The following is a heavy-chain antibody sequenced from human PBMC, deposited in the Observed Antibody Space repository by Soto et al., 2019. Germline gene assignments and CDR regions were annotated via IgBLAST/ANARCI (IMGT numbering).Heavy chain of an antibody. J-gene: IGHJ4*02. V-gene: IGHV2-5*02. Sequence: QITLKESGPTLMKPTQTLTLTCTFSGFSLRTSGVGVGWIRQPPGKALEWLALIYWDDDKRYSSSLKSRLTITKDTSKNQVVLTMTNMDPVDTATYYCAHRRFTFGGDISADYWGQGTLVTVSS. CDR3: AHRRFTFGGDISADY. CDR2: IYWDDDK. CDR1: GFSLRTSGVG. D-gene: IGHD3-16*02.